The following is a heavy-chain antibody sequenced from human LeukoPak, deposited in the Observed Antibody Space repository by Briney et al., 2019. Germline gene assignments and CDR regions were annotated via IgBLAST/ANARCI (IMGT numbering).Heavy chain of an antibody. CDR1: GYTFTGYY. Sequence: ASVKVSCEASGYTFTGYYMHWVRQAPGQGLEWMGWINPNSGGTNYAQKFQGRVTMTRDTSISTAYMELSRLRSDDTAVYYCARDVYYGSGSYGYYYYYMDVWGKGTTVTVSS. J-gene: IGHJ6*03. V-gene: IGHV1-2*02. D-gene: IGHD3-10*01. CDR3: ARDVYYGSGSYGYYYYYMDV. CDR2: INPNSGGT.